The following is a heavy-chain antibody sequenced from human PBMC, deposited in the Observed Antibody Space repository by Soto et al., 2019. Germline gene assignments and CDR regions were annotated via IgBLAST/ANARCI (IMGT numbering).Heavy chain of an antibody. CDR2: VDPTDSYS. J-gene: IGHJ6*02. CDR3: ARQYCSSTSCYIAYGMDV. Sequence: PGESLKISCKGSGYSFTNYWITWVRQMPGKGLEWLGRVDPTDSYSNYSPSFQGHVTISADKSISTAYLQWSSLKASDTAMYYCARQYCSSTSCYIAYGMDVWGQGTTVTVSS. CDR1: GYSFTNYW. D-gene: IGHD2-2*02. V-gene: IGHV5-10-1*01.